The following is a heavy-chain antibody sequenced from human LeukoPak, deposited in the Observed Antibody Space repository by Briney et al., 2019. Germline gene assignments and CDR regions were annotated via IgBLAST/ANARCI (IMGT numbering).Heavy chain of an antibody. V-gene: IGHV3-74*01. J-gene: IGHJ4*02. CDR1: GFNYSNYW. CDR3: TRDGAYDSGTYGACDY. CDR2: LNTGGNST. Sequence: GGSLRLSCRASGFNYSNYWMLGVRQAPGKGLVWVSRLNTGGNSTIYADSVKGRFIISRDNAKSTLYLQMNSLRADDTGVYYCTRDGAYDSGTYGACDYWGQGTLVTVSS. D-gene: IGHD3-10*01.